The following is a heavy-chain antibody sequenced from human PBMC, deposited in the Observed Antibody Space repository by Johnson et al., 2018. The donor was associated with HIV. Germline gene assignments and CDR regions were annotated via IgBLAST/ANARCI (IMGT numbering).Heavy chain of an antibody. V-gene: IGHV3-74*02. Sequence: MLLVESGGDLVQPGGSLRLSCVGSGFTFSTNWMHWVRQAPGKGLVWVSRINSDGSSTSYADSVKGRFTISRDNAKNTLYLQMDSLGAEDSAVYYCAVVQWLPDDVFNIWGQGTMVTVSS. CDR2: INSDGSST. CDR3: AVVQWLPDDVFNI. CDR1: GFTFSTNW. J-gene: IGHJ3*02. D-gene: IGHD3-22*01.